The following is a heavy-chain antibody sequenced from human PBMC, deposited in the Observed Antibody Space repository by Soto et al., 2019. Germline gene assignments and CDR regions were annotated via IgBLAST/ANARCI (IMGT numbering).Heavy chain of an antibody. J-gene: IGHJ6*02. CDR1: GYTFTGYY. Sequence: VKVSCKASGYTFTGYYMHWVRQAPGQGLEWMGWINPNSGGTNYAQKFQGWVTMTRDTSISTAYMELSRLRSDDTAVYYCAILLGYCSSTSCSADYGMDVWGQGTTVTVSS. CDR2: INPNSGGT. V-gene: IGHV1-2*04. CDR3: AILLGYCSSTSCSADYGMDV. D-gene: IGHD2-2*01.